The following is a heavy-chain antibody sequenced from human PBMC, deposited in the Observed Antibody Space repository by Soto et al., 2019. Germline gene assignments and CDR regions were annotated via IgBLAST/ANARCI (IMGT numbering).Heavy chain of an antibody. Sequence: GASVKVSCKASGYTFTSYGMRWVRQAPGQGLEWMGWISAYNGNTNYAQKLQGRVTMTTDTSTSTAYMELRSLRSDDTAVYYCARDLYYYDSSGYSARAFDIWGQGTMVTVSS. CDR3: ARDLYYYDSSGYSARAFDI. D-gene: IGHD3-22*01. CDR2: ISAYNGNT. V-gene: IGHV1-18*01. J-gene: IGHJ3*02. CDR1: GYTFTSYG.